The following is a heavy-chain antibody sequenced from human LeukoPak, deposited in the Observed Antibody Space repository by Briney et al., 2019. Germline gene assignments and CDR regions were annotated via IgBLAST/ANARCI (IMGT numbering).Heavy chain of an antibody. CDR1: GGSICGAC. CDR3: ARIAIRQTDVDF. J-gene: IGHJ4*01. D-gene: IGHD2-21*01. CDR2: VYYSGRT. V-gene: IGHV4-39*01. Sequence: SETLSYTCSLSGGSICGACWRRMRQPPGKGLEWIGSVYYSGRTHYNPSLKSRVTISVDTSKNQFSLKLSSVTAADTAVYYCARIAIRQTDVDFWGQGTMVTVSS.